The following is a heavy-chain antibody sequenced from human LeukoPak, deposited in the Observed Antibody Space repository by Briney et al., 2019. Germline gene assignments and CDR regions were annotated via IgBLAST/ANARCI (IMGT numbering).Heavy chain of an antibody. V-gene: IGHV3-21*01. CDR1: GFTFSSYS. CDR2: ISSSSSYI. CDR3: ARDFMIAAVFDY. Sequence: GGSLRLSCAASGFTFSSYSMNWARQAPGKGLEWVSSISSSSSYIYYADSVKGRFTISRDNAKNSLYLQMNSLRAEDTAVYYCARDFMIAAVFDYWGQGTLVTVSS. J-gene: IGHJ4*02. D-gene: IGHD6-13*01.